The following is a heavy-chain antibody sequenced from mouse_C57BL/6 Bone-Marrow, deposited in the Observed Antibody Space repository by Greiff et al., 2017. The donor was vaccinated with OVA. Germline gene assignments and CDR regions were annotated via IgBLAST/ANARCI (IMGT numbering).Heavy chain of an antibody. CDR1: GFTFSSYG. Sequence: EVQLVESGGDLVKPGGSLKLSCAASGFTFSSYGMSWVRQTPDKRLEWVATISSGGSYTYYPDSVKGRFTISRDNSKNTLYLQMSSLKSEDTARYYCARRGYCGSPVADWGQGTRVTGSA. CDR3: ARRGYCGSPVAD. D-gene: IGHD1-1*01. J-gene: IGHJ3*01. CDR2: ISSGGSYT. V-gene: IGHV5-6*01.